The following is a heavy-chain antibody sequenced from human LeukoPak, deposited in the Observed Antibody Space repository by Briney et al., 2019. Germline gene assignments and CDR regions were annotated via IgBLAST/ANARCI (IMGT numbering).Heavy chain of an antibody. CDR1: GFTVSSNY. V-gene: IGHV3-53*01. J-gene: IGHJ4*02. Sequence: PGGSLRLSCAASGFTVSSNYMSWVRQAPGRGLEWVSVIYSGGSTYYVDSVKGRFTISRDNSKNTLYLQMNTLRAEDTAVYYCVKVTFDYGDYAGPFDCWGQGTLVTVSS. CDR2: IYSGGST. D-gene: IGHD4-17*01. CDR3: VKVTFDYGDYAGPFDC.